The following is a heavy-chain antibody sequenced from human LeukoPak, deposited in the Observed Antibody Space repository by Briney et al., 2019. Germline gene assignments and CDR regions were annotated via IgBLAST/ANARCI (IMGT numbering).Heavy chain of an antibody. J-gene: IGHJ4*02. CDR1: GFTFSSYA. CDR3: ARDLSLYCSGGSCYSLNY. V-gene: IGHV3-23*01. Sequence: GGSLRLSCAASGFTFSSYAMSWVRQAPGKGLEWVSNIGGSGGITYYADSVKGRFTISRDNSKNTLYLQMNSLRAEDTAVYYCARDLSLYCSGGSCYSLNYWGQGTLVTVSS. D-gene: IGHD2-15*01. CDR2: IGGSGGIT.